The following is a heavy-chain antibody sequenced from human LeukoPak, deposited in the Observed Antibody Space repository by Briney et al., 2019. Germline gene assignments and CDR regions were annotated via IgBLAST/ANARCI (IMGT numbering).Heavy chain of an antibody. D-gene: IGHD2-15*01. CDR2: IYYSGST. Sequence: SETQTLICTVSGGSISSYYGSWIRQPPGKGLEWIGYIYYSGSTNYNPSLKSRVTISVDTSKNRFSLKLSSVTAADTAVYYCASRVGVGAPFDDAFDIWGQGTMVTVSS. CDR1: GGSISSYY. V-gene: IGHV4-59*01. J-gene: IGHJ3*02. CDR3: ASRVGVGAPFDDAFDI.